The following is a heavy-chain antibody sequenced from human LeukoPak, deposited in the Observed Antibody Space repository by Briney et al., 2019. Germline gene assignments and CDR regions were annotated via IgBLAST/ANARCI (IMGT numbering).Heavy chain of an antibody. Sequence: SVKVSCKASGGTFSSYAISWVRQAPGQGLEWMGGIIPIFGTANYAQKFQGRVTITADKSTSTAYMELSSLRSEDTAVYYCAGVGIAAAGTWFDPWGQGTLVTVSS. CDR1: GGTFSSYA. CDR2: IIPIFGTA. D-gene: IGHD6-13*01. V-gene: IGHV1-69*06. J-gene: IGHJ5*02. CDR3: AGVGIAAAGTWFDP.